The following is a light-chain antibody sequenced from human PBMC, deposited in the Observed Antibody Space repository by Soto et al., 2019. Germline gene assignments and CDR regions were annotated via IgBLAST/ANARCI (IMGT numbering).Light chain of an antibody. CDR3: QSYDSSLSGYV. Sequence: QSVLTQPPSVSGAPGQRVTISCTGSRSNIGAGYDVHWYQQLPGTSPKLLIYGNSNRPSGVPDRFSGSKSGTSASLDITGLQAEDEADYYSQSYDSSLSGYVFGTGTKLTVL. CDR2: GNS. J-gene: IGLJ1*01. CDR1: RSNIGAGYD. V-gene: IGLV1-40*01.